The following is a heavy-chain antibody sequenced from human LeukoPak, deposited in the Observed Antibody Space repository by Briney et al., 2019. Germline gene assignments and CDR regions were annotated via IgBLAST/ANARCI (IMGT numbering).Heavy chain of an antibody. Sequence: GGSLRLSCAASGFTFSSYGMHWVRQAPGKGLEWVALIWYDGSNKYYTDSVKGRLTISRDNSKNTLYLQMNSLRAEDTAIYFCAREGPRGNSQFDYWGQGTLVTVSS. V-gene: IGHV3-33*01. CDR1: GFTFSSYG. CDR2: IWYDGSNK. D-gene: IGHD2/OR15-2a*01. CDR3: AREGPRGNSQFDY. J-gene: IGHJ4*02.